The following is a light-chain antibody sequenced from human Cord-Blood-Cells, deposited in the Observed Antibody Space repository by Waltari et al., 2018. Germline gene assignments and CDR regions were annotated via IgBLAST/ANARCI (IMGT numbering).Light chain of an antibody. CDR1: NIGSKS. Sequence: SYVLTQPPSVSVAPGKTARITCGGTNIGSKSGHWYQQTPGQAPVPVIYYDSDRPSGIPERFSGSNSGNTATLTISRVEAGDEADYYCQVWDSSSDHVVFGGGTKLTVL. CDR2: YDS. CDR3: QVWDSSSDHVV. J-gene: IGLJ2*01. V-gene: IGLV3-21*04.